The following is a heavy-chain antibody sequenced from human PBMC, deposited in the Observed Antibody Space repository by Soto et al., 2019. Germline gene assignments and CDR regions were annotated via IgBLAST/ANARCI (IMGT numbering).Heavy chain of an antibody. J-gene: IGHJ4*02. D-gene: IGHD6-6*01. CDR3: ARDYHDSSSVCHDY. CDR2: ISAYNGNT. V-gene: IGHV1-18*01. CDR1: GYTFTSYG. Sequence: GASVKVSCKASGYTFTSYGISWVRQAPGQGLEWMGWISAYNGNTNYAQKLQGRVTMTTDTSTSTAYMELRSLRSDDTAVYYCARDYHDSSSVCHDYWGQGXLVTVYS.